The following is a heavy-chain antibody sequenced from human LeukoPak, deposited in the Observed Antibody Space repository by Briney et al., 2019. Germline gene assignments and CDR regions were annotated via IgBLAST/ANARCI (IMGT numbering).Heavy chain of an antibody. CDR1: GGSFSGYY. Sequence: PSETLSLTCAVYGGSFSGYYWSWIRQPPGKGLEWIGEIIHSGSTNYNPSLKSRVTISLDTSKNQFSLKLSSVTAADTAVYYCARGLQPYGYYRDYWGQGTLVTVSS. J-gene: IGHJ4*02. V-gene: IGHV4-34*01. CDR2: IIHSGST. CDR3: ARGLQPYGYYRDY. D-gene: IGHD3-22*01.